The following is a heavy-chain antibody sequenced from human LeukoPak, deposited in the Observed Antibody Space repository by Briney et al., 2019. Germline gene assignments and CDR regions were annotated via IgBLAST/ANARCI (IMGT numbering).Heavy chain of an antibody. CDR1: GGSISSSSYY. V-gene: IGHV4-39*01. CDR3: ARSGWELSLSSPRSISNWFDP. J-gene: IGHJ5*02. Sequence: SETLSLTCTVSGGSISSSSYYWGWIRQPPGKGLEWIGSIYYSGSTYYNPSLKSRVTISVDTSKNQFSLKLSSVTAADTAVYYCARSGWELSLSSPRSISNWFDPWGQGTLVTVSS. CDR2: IYYSGST. D-gene: IGHD3-16*02.